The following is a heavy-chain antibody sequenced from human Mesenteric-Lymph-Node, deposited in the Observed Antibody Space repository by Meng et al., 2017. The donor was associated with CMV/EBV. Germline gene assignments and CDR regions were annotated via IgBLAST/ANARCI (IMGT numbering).Heavy chain of an antibody. CDR3: AKWFGELSPYYYGMDV. Sequence: GFVSGSFWWIWVRQSPGKGLEWIGEIHHTGATNYSPSLKSRVTISIDKSKNQFSLKLTSVTAADTAVYYCAKWFGELSPYYYGMDVWGQGTTVTVSS. D-gene: IGHD3-10*01. J-gene: IGHJ6*02. CDR1: GFVSGSFW. V-gene: IGHV4-4*02. CDR2: IHHTGAT.